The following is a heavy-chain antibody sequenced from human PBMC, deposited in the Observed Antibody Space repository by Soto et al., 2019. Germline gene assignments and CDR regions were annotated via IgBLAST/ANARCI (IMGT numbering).Heavy chain of an antibody. CDR3: ARGLRTVRGALNWIDP. V-gene: IGHV4-39*01. D-gene: IGHD3-10*01. J-gene: IGHJ5*02. CDR1: GGSISSTSYY. Sequence: QLQLQESGPGLVKPSETLSLTCTVSGGSISSTSYYWGWIRQPPGKGLEWIGSIYYSGSTYYNPSLKSRVTISVDTSKNQFSLKLNSVTAADTAVYYCARGLRTVRGALNWIDPWGQGTLVTVSS. CDR2: IYYSGST.